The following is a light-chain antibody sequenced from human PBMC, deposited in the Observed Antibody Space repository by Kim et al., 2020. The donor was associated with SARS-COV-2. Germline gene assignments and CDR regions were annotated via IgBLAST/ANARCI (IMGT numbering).Light chain of an antibody. CDR3: CSYAGSYTNYV. V-gene: IGLV2-11*01. Sequence: QPLIITCTRTSSDVGGYNYVSWYQQHPGKAPKLMIYDVSKRPSGFPDRCSGSKSGNTASLTISGLQAEDEADYYCCSYAGSYTNYVFGTGTKVTVL. CDR2: DVS. CDR1: SSDVGGYNY. J-gene: IGLJ1*01.